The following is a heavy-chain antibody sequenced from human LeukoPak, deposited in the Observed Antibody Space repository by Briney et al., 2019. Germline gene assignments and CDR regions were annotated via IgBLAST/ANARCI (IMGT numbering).Heavy chain of an antibody. CDR2: IYYSGST. Sequence: SETLSLTCTVSSGSVSSSIYYWGWIHQPPGKGLEWIGSIYYSGSTSYNPSLKSRVTISVDTSKNQFSLKLTSVTAADTAVYYCASRNDILTGYVFDFWGQGTLVTVSS. CDR3: ASRNDILTGYVFDF. CDR1: SGSVSSSIYY. J-gene: IGHJ4*02. V-gene: IGHV4-39*01. D-gene: IGHD3-9*01.